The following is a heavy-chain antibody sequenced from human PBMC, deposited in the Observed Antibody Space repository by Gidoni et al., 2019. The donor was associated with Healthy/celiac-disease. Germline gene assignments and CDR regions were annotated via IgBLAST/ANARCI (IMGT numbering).Heavy chain of an antibody. CDR3: ARGPGYSGYDGPFDY. CDR1: GFTFSSYA. V-gene: IGHV3-30-3*01. J-gene: IGHJ4*02. CDR2: ISYDGSNK. D-gene: IGHD5-12*01. Sequence: QVQLVESGGGVVKPGRSLRLSRAASGFTFSSYAMHWVRQAPGKGLEWVAVISYDGSNKYYADSVKGRFTISRDNSKNTLYLQMNSLRAEDTAVYYCARGPGYSGYDGPFDYWGQGTLVTVSS.